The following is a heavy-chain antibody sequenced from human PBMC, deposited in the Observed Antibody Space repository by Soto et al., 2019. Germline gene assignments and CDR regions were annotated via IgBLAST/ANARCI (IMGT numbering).Heavy chain of an antibody. D-gene: IGHD3-16*01. V-gene: IGHV4-30-4*01. Sequence: QVQLQESGPGLVKPSQTLSLTCNVSGGSISSADYYWNWIRQPPGKGLEWIGRIRSNGITYYSPSLKSRLIISLDTSNNQFSLTLRSLTAADTAVYYCARGPLLGGDALHVWGQGTTVTVSS. CDR3: ARGPLLGGDALHV. CDR1: GGSISSADYY. CDR2: IRSNGIT. J-gene: IGHJ6*02.